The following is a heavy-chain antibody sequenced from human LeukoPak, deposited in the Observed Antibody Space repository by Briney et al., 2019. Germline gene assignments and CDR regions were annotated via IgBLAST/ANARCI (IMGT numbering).Heavy chain of an antibody. CDR3: ARDREDIVVVVAAETDAFDI. J-gene: IGHJ3*02. D-gene: IGHD2-15*01. CDR2: INARGGST. CDR1: RYTFTGYY. V-gene: IGHV1-46*01. Sequence: ASPKVSCEQSRYTFTGYYMHWVSPTPGEGREWMGIINARGGSTSYAHKFQGRVTMTRDTSTSTVYMELSSLRSEDTAVYYCARDREDIVVVVAAETDAFDIWGQGTMVTVSS.